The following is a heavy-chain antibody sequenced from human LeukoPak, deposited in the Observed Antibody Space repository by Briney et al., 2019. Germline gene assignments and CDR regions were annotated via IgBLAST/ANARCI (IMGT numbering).Heavy chain of an antibody. CDR2: IYYSGST. Sequence: SSETLSLTCTVSGGSISSSSYYWGWIRQPPGKGLEWIGSIYYSGSTYYNPSLKSRVTISVDTSKNQFSLKLSSVTAADTAVYYCARDSTIRDGFDPWGQGTLVTVSS. V-gene: IGHV4-39*07. J-gene: IGHJ5*02. CDR1: GGSISSSSYY. CDR3: ARDSTIRDGFDP.